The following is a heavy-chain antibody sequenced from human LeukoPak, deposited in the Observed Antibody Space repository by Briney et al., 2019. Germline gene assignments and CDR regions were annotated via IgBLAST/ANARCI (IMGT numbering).Heavy chain of an antibody. Sequence: KTSETLSLTCAVYGGSFSDYYMSWIRQAPGKGLEWVSYISSSGSTIYYADSVKGRFTISRDNAKNSLYLQMNSLRAEDTAVYYCARIVVVITHDAFDIWGQGTMVTVSS. V-gene: IGHV3-11*04. CDR1: GGSFSDYY. J-gene: IGHJ3*02. D-gene: IGHD3-22*01. CDR3: ARIVVVITHDAFDI. CDR2: ISSSGSTI.